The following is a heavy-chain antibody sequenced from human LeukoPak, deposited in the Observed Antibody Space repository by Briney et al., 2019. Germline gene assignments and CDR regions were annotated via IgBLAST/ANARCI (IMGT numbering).Heavy chain of an antibody. CDR2: VYYSGST. D-gene: IGHD1-26*01. Sequence: SETLSLTCTVSGGSISTYYWSWIRQPPGKGLEWIGYVYYSGSTNSNPSLKSRVIISVDTSKNQFSLKLSSVTAADTAVYYCARGSEPGRVFNYWGQGTLVTVSS. CDR1: GGSISTYY. V-gene: IGHV4-59*12. CDR3: ARGSEPGRVFNY. J-gene: IGHJ4*02.